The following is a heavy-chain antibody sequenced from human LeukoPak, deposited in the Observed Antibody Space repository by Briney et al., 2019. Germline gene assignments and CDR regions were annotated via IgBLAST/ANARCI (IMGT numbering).Heavy chain of an antibody. CDR3: ARDSAGISG. Sequence: SETLSLTCTVSGGSFSSGDYYWSWIRPPPGQGLEWIGYIYYSGSTYYNPSLKSRVTISVDTSKNQFSLKLSSVTAADTAVYYCARDSAGISGWGQGTLVTVSS. J-gene: IGHJ4*02. CDR1: GGSFSSGDYY. D-gene: IGHD3-3*01. V-gene: IGHV4-30-4*01. CDR2: IYYSGST.